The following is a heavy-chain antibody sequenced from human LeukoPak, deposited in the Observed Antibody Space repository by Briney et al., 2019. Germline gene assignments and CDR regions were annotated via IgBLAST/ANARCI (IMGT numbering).Heavy chain of an antibody. Sequence: GGSLRLSCAASGFIVSDDYISWVRQTPGKGLEWVSVIYRGGATFYADSVKGRFTISRDNSKNTVHLQMNSLRAEDTAVYYCASGGKYCTGGACYGDWGQGTLVTVSS. CDR2: IYRGGAT. CDR3: ASGGKYCTGGACYGD. D-gene: IGHD2-8*02. V-gene: IGHV3-53*01. CDR1: GFIVSDDY. J-gene: IGHJ4*02.